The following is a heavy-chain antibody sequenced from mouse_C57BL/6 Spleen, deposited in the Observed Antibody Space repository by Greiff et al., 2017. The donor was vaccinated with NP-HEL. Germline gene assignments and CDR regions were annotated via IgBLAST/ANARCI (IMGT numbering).Heavy chain of an antibody. V-gene: IGHV1-50*01. J-gene: IGHJ2*01. D-gene: IGHD1-1*01. CDR3: ARSNYGSSCLYYFDY. Sequence: QVQLQQPGAELVKPGASVKLSCKASGYTFTSYWMQWVKQRPGQGLEWIGEIDPSDSYTNYNQKFKGKATLTVDTSSSTAYMQLSSLTSEDSAVYYCARSNYGSSCLYYFDYWGKGTTLTVSS. CDR2: IDPSDSYT. CDR1: GYTFTSYW.